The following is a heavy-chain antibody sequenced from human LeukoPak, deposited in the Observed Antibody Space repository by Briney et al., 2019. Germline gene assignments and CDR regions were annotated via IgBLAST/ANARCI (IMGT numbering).Heavy chain of an antibody. CDR3: ARVTCSSTSCYSYYYYYMDV. CDR1: GGSISSYY. Sequence: PSETLSLTCTVSGGSISSYYWSWIRQPPGKGLEWIGYIYYSGSTNYNPSLRSRVTISVDTSKNQFSLKLSSVTAADTAVYYCARVTCSSTSCYSYYYYYMDVWGKGTTVTVSS. D-gene: IGHD2-2*01. J-gene: IGHJ6*03. CDR2: IYYSGST. V-gene: IGHV4-59*01.